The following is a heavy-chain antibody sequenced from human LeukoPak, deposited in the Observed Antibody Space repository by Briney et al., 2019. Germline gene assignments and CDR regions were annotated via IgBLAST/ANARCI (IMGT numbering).Heavy chain of an antibody. CDR3: AKDTTLED. CDR2: INWNSGSI. J-gene: IGHJ4*02. V-gene: IGHV3-9*01. D-gene: IGHD1-1*01. CDR1: GYTFEDYA. Sequence: GGSLRFSCAASGYTFEDYAMHWVRQAPGKGLEWVSGINWNSGSIGYADSVKGRFTISRDNTKNSLYLQMNSLRAEDTALNFCAKDTTLEDWGQGTLVTVSS.